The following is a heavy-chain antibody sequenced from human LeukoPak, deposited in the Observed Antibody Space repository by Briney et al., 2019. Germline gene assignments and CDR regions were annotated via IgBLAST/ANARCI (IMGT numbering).Heavy chain of an antibody. CDR3: AREDSSVSDDAFDI. CDR1: GGSFSGYY. D-gene: IGHD3-22*01. V-gene: IGHV4-34*01. J-gene: IGHJ3*02. Sequence: TSETLSLTCAVNGGSFSGYYWSWIRQPPGKGLEWIGKITHSGSTNYNPSLKSRVTISVDTSKNQFSLRLSSVTAADTAVYYCAREDSSVSDDAFDIWGQGTMVTVSS. CDR2: ITHSGST.